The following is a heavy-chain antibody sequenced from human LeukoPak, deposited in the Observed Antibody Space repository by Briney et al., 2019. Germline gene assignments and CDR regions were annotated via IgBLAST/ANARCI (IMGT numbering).Heavy chain of an antibody. CDR2: IYYSGST. J-gene: IGHJ4*02. Sequence: SETLSLTCTVSGGSISSRSYYWGWIRQPPGKGLEWIGSIYYSGSTYYNPSLKSRVTISVDTSKNQFSLKLSSVTAADTAVYYCARRSLNSDYWGQGTLVTVSS. CDR1: GGSISSRSYY. V-gene: IGHV4-39*01. CDR3: ARRSLNSDY.